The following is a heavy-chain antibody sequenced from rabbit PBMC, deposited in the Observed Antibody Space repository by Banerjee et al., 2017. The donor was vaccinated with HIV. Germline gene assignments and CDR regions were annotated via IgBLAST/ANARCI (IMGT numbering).Heavy chain of an antibody. CDR3: GRDRDGDAGYGSLAL. Sequence: QSLEESGGDLVKPEGSLTLTCTASGSDISSNAMCWVRQAPGKGLELIACIYSSNGDKWYASWVNGRFTISRSTSLNTVDLKMTSLTVADTATYFCGRDRDGDAGYGSLALWGPGTLVTVS. CDR2: IYSSNGDK. V-gene: IGHV1S43*01. D-gene: IGHD6-1*01. J-gene: IGHJ4*01. CDR1: GSDISSNA.